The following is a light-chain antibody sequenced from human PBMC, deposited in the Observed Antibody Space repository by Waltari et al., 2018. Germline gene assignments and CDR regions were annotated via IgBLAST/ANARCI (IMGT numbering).Light chain of an antibody. J-gene: IGKJ2*01. V-gene: IGKV1-5*03. Sequence: TGWSSEIISTWLAWYQQRPGKAHKFRIYKAFSLESGVPSRLSGSGSATEFTLTISSLQLDDFATYSCQQYNSYSLTFGQGTKLEIK. CDR1: EIISTW. CDR3: QQYNSYSLT. CDR2: KAF.